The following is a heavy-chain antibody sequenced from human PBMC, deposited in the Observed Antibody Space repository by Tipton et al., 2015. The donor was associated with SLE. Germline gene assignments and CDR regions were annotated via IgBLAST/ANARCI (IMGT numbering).Heavy chain of an antibody. CDR1: GYSISDGYF. D-gene: IGHD1-26*01. CDR2: IHHTGST. Sequence: GLVKPSETLSLICDVSGYSISDGYFWGWIRQPPGEGLELIGSIHHTGSTYYKPSLTSRVTMSVDTSKNQLSLRLTSVSDADTAFYYCARGYSGSYLGLAEYFQHWGQGTLVTVSS. V-gene: IGHV4-38-2*01. J-gene: IGHJ1*01. CDR3: ARGYSGSYLGLAEYFQH.